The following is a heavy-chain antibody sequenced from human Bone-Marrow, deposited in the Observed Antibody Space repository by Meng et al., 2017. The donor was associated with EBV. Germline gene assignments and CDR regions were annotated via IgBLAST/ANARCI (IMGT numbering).Heavy chain of an antibody. J-gene: IGHJ4*02. D-gene: IGHD2-21*01. V-gene: IGHV3-11*01. Sequence: QVQLVESGGXXVXPGXSLXLSCAASGFTFSDYYMSWIRQAPGKGLEWVSYISSSGSTIYYADSVKGRFTISRDNAKNSLYLQMNSLRAEDTAVYYCTTDPYCGGDCPSGWGQGTLVTVSS. CDR1: GFTFSDYY. CDR2: ISSSGSTI. CDR3: TTDPYCGGDCPSG.